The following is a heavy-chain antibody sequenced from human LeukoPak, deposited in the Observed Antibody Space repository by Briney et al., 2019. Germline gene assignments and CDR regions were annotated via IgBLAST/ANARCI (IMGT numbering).Heavy chain of an antibody. J-gene: IGHJ4*02. CDR2: ISGSGGST. Sequence: GGSLRLSCAASGFTITPYTMNWVRQAPGKGLEWVSAISGSGGSTYYADSVKGRFTISRDNSKNTLYLQMNSLRAEDTAVYYCAKVGLGTDYGGKRPFDYWGQGTLVTVSS. CDR1: GFTITPYT. CDR3: AKVGLGTDYGGKRPFDY. V-gene: IGHV3-23*01. D-gene: IGHD4-23*01.